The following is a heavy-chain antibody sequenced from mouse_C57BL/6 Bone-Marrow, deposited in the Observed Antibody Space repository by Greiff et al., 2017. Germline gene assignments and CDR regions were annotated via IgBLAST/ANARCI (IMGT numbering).Heavy chain of an antibody. CDR1: GFTFSSYG. D-gene: IGHD5-1*01. J-gene: IGHJ2*01. CDR2: ISSGGSYT. CDR3: ARRGYLLDY. V-gene: IGHV5-6*01. Sequence: EVQLPESGGDLVKPGGSLKLSCAASGFTFSSYGMSWVRQTPDKRLEWVATISSGGSYTYYPDSVKGRFTISRDNAKNTLYLQMSSLKSEDTAMYYCARRGYLLDYWGQGTTLTVSS.